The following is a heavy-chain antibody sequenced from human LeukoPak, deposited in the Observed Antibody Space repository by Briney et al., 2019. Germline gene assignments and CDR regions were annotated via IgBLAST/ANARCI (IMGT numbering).Heavy chain of an antibody. CDR3: AIRDGNNDRDY. CDR1: GFTFNNYA. D-gene: IGHD5-24*01. J-gene: IGHJ4*02. Sequence: GGSLRLSCVASGFTFNNYAMSWVCQAPGKGLEWVSSISGSGGSTYYADSVKGRFTISRDNSKNTLYLQMDSLRVDDTALYYCAIRDGNNDRDYWGQGILVTVSS. CDR2: ISGSGGST. V-gene: IGHV3-23*01.